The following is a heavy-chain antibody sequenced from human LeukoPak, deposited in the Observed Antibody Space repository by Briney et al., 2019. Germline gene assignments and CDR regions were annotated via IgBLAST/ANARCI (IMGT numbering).Heavy chain of an antibody. J-gene: IGHJ4*02. CDR3: ARGDYQLPGDH. CDR1: EFTFSRYW. D-gene: IGHD2-2*01. Sequence: PGGSLRLSCAASEFTFSRYWMSWVRQAPGKGLEWVANIKQDGNEKYYVDSVKGRFTISRDNAKNSLYLQMNSLRAEDTAVYYCARGDYQLPGDHWGQGTLVTVSS. CDR2: IKQDGNEK. V-gene: IGHV3-7*03.